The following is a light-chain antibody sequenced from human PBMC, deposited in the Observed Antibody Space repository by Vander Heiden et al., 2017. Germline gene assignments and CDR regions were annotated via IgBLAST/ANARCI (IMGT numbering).Light chain of an antibody. J-gene: IGKJ1*01. CDR1: QGIRND. CDR2: AAS. V-gene: IGKV1-6*01. CDR3: RQDYNYPRT. Sequence: AIQMTQSPSSLSASVGDRVTITCRASQGIRNDLGWYQQKPGKAPKLLIYAASSLQSGVPSRFGGSGSGTDFTLTISSLQPEDFATYYCRQDYNYPRTFGQGTKVEIK.